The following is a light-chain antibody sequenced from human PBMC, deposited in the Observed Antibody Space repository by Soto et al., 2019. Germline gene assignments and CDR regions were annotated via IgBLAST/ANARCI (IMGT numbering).Light chain of an antibody. Sequence: EIVMTQSPVTLSVSPGERATLSCRASQSVTNSYLAWYQQKPGQAPRLLIYGASNRATGIPDRFSGSGSGTDFTLTISRLEPEDFAVYYCQRYGSSGTFGQGTKVDIK. CDR1: QSVTNSY. V-gene: IGKV3-20*01. CDR3: QRYGSSGT. J-gene: IGKJ1*01. CDR2: GAS.